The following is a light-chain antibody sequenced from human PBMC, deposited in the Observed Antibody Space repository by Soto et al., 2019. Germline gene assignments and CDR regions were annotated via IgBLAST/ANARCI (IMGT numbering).Light chain of an antibody. Sequence: EIIMTQSPATLSLSPGERATLSCRASQTVDNNYLSWYQQKPGQAPRHLIYGASTRSTGIPARFSGSGSGTDFILTISSLQPEDFAVYYCQQDYNLPITFGQGTRLEIK. J-gene: IGKJ5*01. CDR2: GAS. CDR3: QQDYNLPIT. CDR1: QTVDNNY. V-gene: IGKV3D-7*01.